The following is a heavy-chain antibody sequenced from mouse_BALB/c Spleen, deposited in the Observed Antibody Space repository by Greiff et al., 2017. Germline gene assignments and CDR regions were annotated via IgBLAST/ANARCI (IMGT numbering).Heavy chain of an antibody. CDR1: GFTFSSFG. Sequence: EVKLMESGGGLVQPGGSRKLSCAASGFTFSSFGMHWVRQAPEKGLEWVAYISSGSSTIYYADTVKGRFTISRDNPKNTLFLQMTSLRSEDTAMYYCARDGRYDLSYYYAMDYWGQGTSVTVSS. CDR3: ARDGRYDLSYYYAMDY. V-gene: IGHV5-17*02. CDR2: ISSGSSTI. J-gene: IGHJ4*01. D-gene: IGHD2-14*01.